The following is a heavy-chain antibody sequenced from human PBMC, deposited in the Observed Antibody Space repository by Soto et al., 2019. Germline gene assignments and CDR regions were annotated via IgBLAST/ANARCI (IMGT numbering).Heavy chain of an antibody. D-gene: IGHD6-19*01. V-gene: IGHV2-5*02. CDR2: MYWDDDK. J-gene: IGHJ5*02. CDR1: GFSLSTSGVG. Sequence: QITLKESGPTLVKPTQTLTLTCTFSGFSLSTSGVGVGWVRQPPGKALEWLALMYWDDDKRYSPSLKSRLTITKDTSKNQLVLTMTHMDPVDTATDYCAHSLSSGWYFGGLWWFDPGGQGTLVTVSS. CDR3: AHSLSSGWYFGGLWWFDP.